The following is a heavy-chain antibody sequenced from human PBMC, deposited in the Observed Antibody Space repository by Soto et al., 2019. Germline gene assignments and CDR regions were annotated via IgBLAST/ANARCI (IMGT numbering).Heavy chain of an antibody. J-gene: IGHJ5*02. CDR1: GFSLSTNEVG. CDR2: IYWNDDK. Sequence: SGPTLVKPTQTLTLTCTFSGFSLSTNEVGVGWIRQPPGRALEWLALIYWNDDKRYSPSLKSRLTITKGTSRNQVVLTMTNVDPVDTATYYCAHSPPYCSSTSCYGGGWFDPWGQGILVTVSS. D-gene: IGHD2-2*01. CDR3: AHSPPYCSSTSCYGGGWFDP. V-gene: IGHV2-5*01.